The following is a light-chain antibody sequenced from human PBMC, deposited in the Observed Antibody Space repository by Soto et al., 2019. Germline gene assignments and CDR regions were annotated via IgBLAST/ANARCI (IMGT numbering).Light chain of an antibody. V-gene: IGKV1-5*01. CDR1: QSISSW. J-gene: IGKJ1*01. CDR3: QQYNSYSWT. CDR2: DAS. Sequence: IQMTQSPSTLSAPAGDRVTITCRASQSISSWLAWYQHKPGKAPKLLIYDASNLDSGVPSRFSGSGSGTEFTLTISSLQPDDFATYYCQQYNSYSWTFGQGTKVDIK.